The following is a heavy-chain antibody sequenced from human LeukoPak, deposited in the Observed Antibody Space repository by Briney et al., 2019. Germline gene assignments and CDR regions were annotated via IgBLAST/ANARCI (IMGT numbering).Heavy chain of an antibody. Sequence: PGRSLRLSCAASGFAFSSYAMHWVRQAPGKGLEWVASVKEDGSEQYYVDSVRGRFIISRDNAKNSLYLQMSSLRAEDTAVYYCTRQPTTLDGSKFMSTDHWGQGTLVTVSS. CDR3: TRQPTTLDGSKFMSTDH. D-gene: IGHD5/OR15-5a*01. J-gene: IGHJ4*02. V-gene: IGHV3-7*01. CDR2: VKEDGSEQ. CDR1: GFAFSSYA.